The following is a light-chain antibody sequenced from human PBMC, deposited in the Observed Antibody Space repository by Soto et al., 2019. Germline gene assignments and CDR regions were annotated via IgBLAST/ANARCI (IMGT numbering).Light chain of an antibody. J-gene: IGLJ1*01. CDR3: SSYTSTSTLHV. Sequence: QSALTQPASVSGSPGQSITISCTGTSSDVAAYNYVSWYQQHPGKAPKLMIYDVSTRPSGVSNRFSGSKSGNTASLTISGLQAEDEADYYCSSYTSTSTLHVFGTGTKVTVL. CDR1: SSDVAAYNY. V-gene: IGLV2-14*01. CDR2: DVS.